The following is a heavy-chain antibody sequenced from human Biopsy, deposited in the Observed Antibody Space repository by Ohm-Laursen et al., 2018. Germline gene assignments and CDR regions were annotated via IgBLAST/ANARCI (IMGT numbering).Heavy chain of an antibody. CDR2: VTTTSSYI. CDR1: GFDFSDYS. J-gene: IGHJ4*02. D-gene: IGHD2/OR15-2a*01. Sequence: SLRLSCAASGFDFSDYSMSWVRQAPGKGLEWVSSVTTTSSYIYYADSVKGRFTISRDNAKNSLYLQMNRLRAKDTAVYYCARGSFAPDFWGQGTLVTVSS. V-gene: IGHV3-21*04. CDR3: ARGSFAPDF.